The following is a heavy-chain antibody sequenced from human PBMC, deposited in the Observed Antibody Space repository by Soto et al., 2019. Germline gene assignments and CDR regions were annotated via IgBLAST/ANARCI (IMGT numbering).Heavy chain of an antibody. CDR3: AKGLSRLLLLQQASNSGLDY. J-gene: IGHJ4*02. CDR1: GFTFIRYG. CDR2: ISYDGSNK. Sequence: GGSLRLSCAASGFTFIRYGMHWVRQAPGKGLEWVAVISYDGSNKYYADSVKGRFTISRDNSKNTLYLQMNSLRAEDTAVYYCAKGLSRLLLLQQASNSGLDYWGQGTLVTVSS. D-gene: IGHD2-15*01. V-gene: IGHV3-30*18.